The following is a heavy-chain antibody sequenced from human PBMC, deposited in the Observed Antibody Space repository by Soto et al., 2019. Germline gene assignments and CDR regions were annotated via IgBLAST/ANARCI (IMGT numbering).Heavy chain of an antibody. CDR1: GFTFSSYG. CDR2: ISYDGSNK. Sequence: PGGSLRLSCAASGFTFSSYGMHWVRQAPGKGLEWVAVISYDGSNKYYADSVKGRFTISRDNSKNTLYLQMNSLRAEDTAVYYCAKVEGFSVLVPAAPPYYYGMDVWGQGTTVTVSS. CDR3: AKVEGFSVLVPAAPPYYYGMDV. D-gene: IGHD2-2*01. V-gene: IGHV3-30*18. J-gene: IGHJ6*02.